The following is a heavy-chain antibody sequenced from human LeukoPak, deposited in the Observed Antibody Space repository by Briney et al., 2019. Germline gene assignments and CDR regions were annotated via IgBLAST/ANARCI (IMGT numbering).Heavy chain of an antibody. CDR1: GYTFPSYF. D-gene: IGHD1-1*01. CDR3: ATTYSTVFDY. CDR2: INPNSGGT. J-gene: IGHJ4*02. Sequence: ASVKVSCKASGYTFPSYFMHWVRQAPGQGLEWVGRINPNSGGTNYAQKFQGRVTMTRDTSISTAYMELSSLMSDDTAVYYCATTYSTVFDYWGQGILVTVSS. V-gene: IGHV1-2*06.